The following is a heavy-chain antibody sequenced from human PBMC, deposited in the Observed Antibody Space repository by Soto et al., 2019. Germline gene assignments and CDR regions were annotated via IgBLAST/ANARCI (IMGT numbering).Heavy chain of an antibody. D-gene: IGHD5-12*01. V-gene: IGHV4-61*01. Sequence: SETLSLTCTVSGGSVSSGSYYWSWIRQPPGKGLEWIGYIYYSGSTNYNPSLKSRVTISVDTSKNQFSLKLSSVTAADTAVYYCARGKSLRLYYFDYWGQGTLVTVSS. CDR3: ARGKSLRLYYFDY. CDR1: GGSVSSGSYY. J-gene: IGHJ4*02. CDR2: IYYSGST.